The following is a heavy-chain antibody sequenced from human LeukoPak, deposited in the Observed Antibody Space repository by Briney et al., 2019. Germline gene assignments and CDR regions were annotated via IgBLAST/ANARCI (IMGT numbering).Heavy chain of an antibody. CDR1: VGSFSGYY. V-gene: IGHV4-34*01. Sequence: SETLSLTCAVYVGSFSGYYWSWIRQPPGKGLEWLGSIYYSGSTYYNPSLKSRVTISVDTSKNQFSLKLSSVTAADTAVYYCASDGDEGGYWGQGTLVTVSS. CDR2: IYYSGST. CDR3: ASDGDEGGY. J-gene: IGHJ4*02. D-gene: IGHD4-17*01.